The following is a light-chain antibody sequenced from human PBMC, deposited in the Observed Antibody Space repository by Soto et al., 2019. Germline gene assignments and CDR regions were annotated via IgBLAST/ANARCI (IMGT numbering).Light chain of an antibody. Sequence: EIVLTQSPGTLSLSPGERATLSCRASQSVSNTYLAWYQQKPGRAPRLLIYAASSRATGIPDRFSGSGSGTDFTLTIRRLEPEDFAVYYCQQYATWTFGQGTKVEIK. CDR3: QQYATWT. V-gene: IGKV3-20*01. CDR2: AAS. J-gene: IGKJ1*01. CDR1: QSVSNTY.